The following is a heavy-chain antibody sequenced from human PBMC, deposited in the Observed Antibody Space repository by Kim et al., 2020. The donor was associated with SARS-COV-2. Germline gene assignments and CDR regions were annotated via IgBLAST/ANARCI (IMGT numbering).Heavy chain of an antibody. CDR3: AKEGRDCSGGTCYGVEH. V-gene: IGHV3-23*01. CDR1: GFTFSSHA. D-gene: IGHD2-15*01. CDR2: ISGSGDST. Sequence: GGSLRLSCAASGFTFSSHAMSWVRQAPGKGLEWVSGISGSGDSTYYADSVKGRFTISRDNSKNTLYLQMNSLRAEDTAVYYCAKEGRDCSGGTCYGVEHWGQGTLVTVSS. J-gene: IGHJ1*01.